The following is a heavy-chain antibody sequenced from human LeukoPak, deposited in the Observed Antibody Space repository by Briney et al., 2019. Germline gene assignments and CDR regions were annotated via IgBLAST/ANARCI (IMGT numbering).Heavy chain of an antibody. CDR1: GFTFRNYA. Sequence: GGSLRLSCAASGFTFRNYAMSRVRQAPGKGLEWVSVISGSGGSTDYADSVKGRFTNSRDNSENTLYLQMNSLRAEDTAVYYCATEGWLKFSETWGQGTLVTVSS. V-gene: IGHV3-23*01. D-gene: IGHD5-24*01. CDR3: ATEGWLKFSET. J-gene: IGHJ5*02. CDR2: ISGSGGST.